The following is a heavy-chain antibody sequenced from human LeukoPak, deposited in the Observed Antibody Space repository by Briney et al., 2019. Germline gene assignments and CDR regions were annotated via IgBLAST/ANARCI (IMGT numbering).Heavy chain of an antibody. CDR2: ISAYNGNT. Sequence: GASVKVSCKASGHTFTSYGISWVRQAPGQGLEWMGWISAYNGNTNYAQKLQGRVTMTTDTSTSTAYMELRSLRSDDTAVYYCARDSPIVVVITEYYFDYWGQGTLVTVSS. D-gene: IGHD3-22*01. CDR1: GHTFTSYG. V-gene: IGHV1-18*01. CDR3: ARDSPIVVVITEYYFDY. J-gene: IGHJ4*02.